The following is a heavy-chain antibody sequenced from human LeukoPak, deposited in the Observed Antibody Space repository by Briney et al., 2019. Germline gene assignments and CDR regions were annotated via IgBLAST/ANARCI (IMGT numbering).Heavy chain of an antibody. CDR3: AQVFSSLNFPIDY. V-gene: IGHV3-23*01. Sequence: PGGALRLSCAASGFTFSTYGMSWVRQAPGEGVEWVSTISRSGGVTYYADSVRGRFTISRDNSKNTVYLDMTGVRADDTAVYYCAQVFSSLNFPIDYWGQGTQVTVSS. D-gene: IGHD3-10*01. CDR1: GFTFSTYG. CDR2: ISRSGGVT. J-gene: IGHJ4*02.